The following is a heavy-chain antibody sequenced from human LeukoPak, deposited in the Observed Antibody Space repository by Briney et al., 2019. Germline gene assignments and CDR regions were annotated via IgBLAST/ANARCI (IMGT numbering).Heavy chain of an antibody. CDR2: IIPIFGTA. V-gene: IGHV1-69*01. CDR1: GGTFSRSG. D-gene: IGHD3-22*01. J-gene: IGHJ4*02. CDR3: ARDGAIFDSSGYYFLW. Sequence: SVKVSCKASGGTFSRSGISWVRQAPGQGLEWMGGIIPIFGTANYAQKFQGRVRITADESTSTAYLELTSLRSEGTAIYYCARDGAIFDSSGYYFLWWGQGTLVTVSS.